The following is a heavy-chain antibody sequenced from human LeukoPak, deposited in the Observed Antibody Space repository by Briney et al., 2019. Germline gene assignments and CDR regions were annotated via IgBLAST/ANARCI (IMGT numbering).Heavy chain of an antibody. CDR1: GYTFTSYT. V-gene: IGHV1-2*02. J-gene: IGHJ6*03. CDR2: INPNSGGT. Sequence: ASVKVSCKASGYTFTSYTVTWVRQAPGQGLEWMGWINPNSGGTNYAQKFQGRVTMTRDTSISTAYMELRSLRSDDTAVYYCARGSFSRYYYYYMDVWGKGTTVTVSS. CDR3: ARGSFSRYYYYYMDV.